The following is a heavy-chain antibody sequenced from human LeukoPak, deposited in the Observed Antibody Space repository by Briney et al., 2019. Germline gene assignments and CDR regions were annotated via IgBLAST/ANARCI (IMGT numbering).Heavy chain of an antibody. CDR3: ARDDNGYCSGGSCYSELDYYYGMDV. D-gene: IGHD2-15*01. V-gene: IGHV4-39*02. J-gene: IGHJ6*02. CDR1: GVSISSSSYY. CDR2: IYYSGST. Sequence: SETLSLTCTVSGVSISSSSYYWGWIRQPPGKGLEWIGSIYYSGSTYYNPSLKSRVTISVDTSKNQFSLKLSSVTAADTAVYYCARDDNGYCSGGSCYSELDYYYGMDVWGQGTTVTVSS.